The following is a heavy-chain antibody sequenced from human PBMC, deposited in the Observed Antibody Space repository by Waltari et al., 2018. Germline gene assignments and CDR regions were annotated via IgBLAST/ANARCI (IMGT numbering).Heavy chain of an antibody. D-gene: IGHD6-13*01. CDR3: ARRGYSSSWYYYYYGMDV. CDR1: GGSISSHY. CDR2: IYYSGST. J-gene: IGHJ6*02. Sequence: QVQLQESGPGLVKPSETLSLTCTVSGGSISSHYWSWIRQPPGKGLEWIGYIYYSGSTNYNPSLKSRVTISVDTSKNQFSLKLSSVTAADTAVYYCARRGYSSSWYYYYYGMDVWGQGTTVTVSS. V-gene: IGHV4-59*11.